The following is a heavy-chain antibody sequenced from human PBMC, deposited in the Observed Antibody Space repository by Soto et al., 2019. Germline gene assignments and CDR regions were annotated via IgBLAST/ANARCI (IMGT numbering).Heavy chain of an antibody. Sequence: EVQLLESGGGVVQPGGSLRLSCAASGFTFSSYAMSWVRQAPGKGLEWVSAISGSGGSTYYADSVKGRFTISSDNSKNTLYRQMNSLRAEDTAVYYCAKGSGYSSGWLDYWGQGTLVTVSS. D-gene: IGHD6-19*01. V-gene: IGHV3-23*01. CDR3: AKGSGYSSGWLDY. J-gene: IGHJ4*02. CDR1: GFTFSSYA. CDR2: ISGSGGST.